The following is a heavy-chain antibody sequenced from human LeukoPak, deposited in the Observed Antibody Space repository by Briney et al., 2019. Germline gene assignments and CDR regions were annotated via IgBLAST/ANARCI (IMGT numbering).Heavy chain of an antibody. J-gene: IGHJ4*02. CDR1: GYSFTTYW. Sequence: GESLKISCKGSGYSFTTYWIGWVRQMPGKGLEWMGIIYPGDSDARYSPSFQGQVIISADKSISTAYLQWSSLKASCTSMYDCARLYGSGSYYYWGQGTLVTVSS. CDR3: ARLYGSGSYYY. V-gene: IGHV5-51*01. CDR2: IYPGDSDA. D-gene: IGHD3-10*01.